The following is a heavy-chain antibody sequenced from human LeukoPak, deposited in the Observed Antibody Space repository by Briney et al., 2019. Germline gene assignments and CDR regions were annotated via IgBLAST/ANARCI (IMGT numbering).Heavy chain of an antibody. J-gene: IGHJ3*02. Sequence: GGSLRLSCAASGFTFDEYGMSGVRHAPGKGLGWGSGINWNGGSTGYADSVKGRFTISRDNAKNTLYLQMNSLRAEDTALYYCARVKITMIVVVTWGAFDIWGQGTMVTVSS. D-gene: IGHD3-22*01. CDR3: ARVKITMIVVVTWGAFDI. CDR2: INWNGGST. CDR1: GFTFDEYG. V-gene: IGHV3-20*04.